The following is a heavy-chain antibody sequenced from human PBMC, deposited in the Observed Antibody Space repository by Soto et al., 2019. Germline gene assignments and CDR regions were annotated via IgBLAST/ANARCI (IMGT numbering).Heavy chain of an antibody. CDR1: GYSFTSYW. CDR3: ASNGLCYFYDFLTGPGDS. CDR2: IYPGDSDT. J-gene: IGHJ4*02. Sequence: GESLKISCKGSGYSFTSYWIGWVRQMPGKGLELMGIIYPGDSDTRYSPSFQGQVTISADKSISTAYLQWSSLKASDTAMYYCASNGLCYFYDFLTGPGDSGGQAPLXXV. V-gene: IGHV5-51*01. D-gene: IGHD3-9*01.